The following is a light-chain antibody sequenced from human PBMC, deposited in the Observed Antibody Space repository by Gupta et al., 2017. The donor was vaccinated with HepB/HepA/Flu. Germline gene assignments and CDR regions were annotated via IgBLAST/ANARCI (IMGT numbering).Light chain of an antibody. CDR1: QRIGGF. Sequence: DIQLTQSPSSLSASVGDRVTITCRASQRIGGFVNWYQQRPGSAPKLLISAASTLHNGVPSRFSGSGSGTDFTLTISSLQPEDFATYYCQQSYSSRYTFGQGTKVEIK. CDR3: QQSYSSRYT. V-gene: IGKV1-39*01. CDR2: AAS. J-gene: IGKJ2*01.